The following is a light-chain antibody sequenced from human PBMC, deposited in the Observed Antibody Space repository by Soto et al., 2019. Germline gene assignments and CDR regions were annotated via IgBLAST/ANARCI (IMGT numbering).Light chain of an antibody. CDR1: QSVSSSY. J-gene: IGKJ5*01. Sequence: EIVLTQSPGTLSLSPGERATLSCRASQSVSSSYLAWYQQKPGQAPRLLIYDASNRATGIPARFSGSGSGTDFTLTISRLDPEDFAVYYCQQYGNSPITFGQGTRLEIK. CDR2: DAS. V-gene: IGKV3-20*01. CDR3: QQYGNSPIT.